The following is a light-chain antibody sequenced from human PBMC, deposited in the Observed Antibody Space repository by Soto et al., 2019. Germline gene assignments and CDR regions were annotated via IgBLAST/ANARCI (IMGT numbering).Light chain of an antibody. V-gene: IGKV1-39*01. CDR1: QSISSY. CDR3: QQTSSSPFT. J-gene: IGKJ3*01. CDR2: AAS. Sequence: DIQMTQSPSSLSASVGDRVTITCRASQSISSYLNWYQQKPGKVPKLLIYAASSLQSGVPSRFSGRGFGTDFTLTISSLQPEDFATYYCQQTSSSPFTFGPGTKVDIK.